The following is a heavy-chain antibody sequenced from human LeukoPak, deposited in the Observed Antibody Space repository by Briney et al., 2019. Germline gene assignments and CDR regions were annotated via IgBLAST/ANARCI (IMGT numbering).Heavy chain of an antibody. V-gene: IGHV4-4*07. Sequence: SETLSLTCTVSGGSISSYYWSWIRQPAGKGLEWIGRIYTSGSTNYNPSLKSRVTMSVDTSKNQFSLKLSSVTAADTAVYYCASSRYCSGGSCYWFDPWGKGTLVTVSS. D-gene: IGHD2-15*01. CDR3: ASSRYCSGGSCYWFDP. CDR2: IYTSGST. J-gene: IGHJ5*02. CDR1: GGSISSYY.